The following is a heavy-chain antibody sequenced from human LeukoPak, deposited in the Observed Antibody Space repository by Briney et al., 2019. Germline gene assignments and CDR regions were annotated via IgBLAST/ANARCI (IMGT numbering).Heavy chain of an antibody. D-gene: IGHD3-3*01. CDR2: ISAYNGNT. CDR3: AREPITIFGARGYYYMDV. Sequence: GASVKVSCKASGYTFSSYGISWARQAPGQGLEWMGWISAYNGNTNYAQKLQGRVTMTTDTSTNTAYMELRSLRSDDTAVYYCAREPITIFGARGYYYMDVWGKGTTVTVSS. CDR1: GYTFSSYG. V-gene: IGHV1-18*01. J-gene: IGHJ6*03.